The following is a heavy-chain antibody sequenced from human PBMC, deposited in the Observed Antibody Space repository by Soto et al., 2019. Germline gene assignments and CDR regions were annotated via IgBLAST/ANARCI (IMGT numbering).Heavy chain of an antibody. D-gene: IGHD5-12*01. CDR2: IKQDGSEK. V-gene: IGHV3-7*05. CDR1: GFTFSSYW. Sequence: ESGGGLVQPGGSLRLSCAASGFTFSSYWMSWVRQAPGKGLEWVANIKQDGSEKYYVDSVKGRFTISRDNAKNSLYLQMNSLRAEDTAVYYCARELQLGYYYYGMDVWGQGTTVTVSS. CDR3: ARELQLGYYYYGMDV. J-gene: IGHJ6*02.